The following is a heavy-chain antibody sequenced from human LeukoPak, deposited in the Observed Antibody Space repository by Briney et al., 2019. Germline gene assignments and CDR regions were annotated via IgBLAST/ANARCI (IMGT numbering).Heavy chain of an antibody. D-gene: IGHD2-2*01. J-gene: IGHJ4*02. V-gene: IGHV3-21*01. CDR1: GFTFSSYS. CDR3: ARALTHCSSTSCYHYYFDY. CDR2: ISSSSSYI. Sequence: GGSLRLSCAASGFTFSSYSMNWVRQAPGKGLEWVSSISSSSSYIYYADSVKGRFTISRDNAKNSLYLQMNSLRAEDTAVYYCARALTHCSSTSCYHYYFDYWGQGTLVTVSP.